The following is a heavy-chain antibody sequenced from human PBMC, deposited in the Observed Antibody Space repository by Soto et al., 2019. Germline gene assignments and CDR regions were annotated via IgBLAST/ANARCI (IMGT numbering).Heavy chain of an antibody. CDR1: GGSISSGGYY. CDR3: ARTTTVKYGPQQSSYYFDY. J-gene: IGHJ4*02. CDR2: IYYSGST. D-gene: IGHD4-4*01. Sequence: SETLSLTCTVSGGSISSGGYYRSWIRQHPGKGLEWIGYIYYSGSTYYNPSLKSRVTISVDTSKNQFSLKLSSVTAADTAVYYCARTTTVKYGPQQSSYYFDYWGQGTLVTVSS. V-gene: IGHV4-30-4*08.